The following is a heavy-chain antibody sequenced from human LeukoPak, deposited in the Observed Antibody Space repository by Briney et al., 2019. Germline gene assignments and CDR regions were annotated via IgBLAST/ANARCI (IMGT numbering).Heavy chain of an antibody. CDR3: ARDAYSGSYHDY. CDR1: GFTVSSNY. D-gene: IGHD1-26*01. V-gene: IGHV3-66*02. CDR2: IYSGSST. Sequence: PGGSLRLSCAASGFTVSSNYMSWVRQAPGKGLEWVSVIYSGSSTYYADSVKSRFTISRDNSKNTLYLQMNSLRAEDTAVYYCARDAYSGSYHDYWGQGTLVTVSS. J-gene: IGHJ4*02.